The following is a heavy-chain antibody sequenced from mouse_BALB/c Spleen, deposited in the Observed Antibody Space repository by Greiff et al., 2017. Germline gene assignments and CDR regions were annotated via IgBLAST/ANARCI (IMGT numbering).Heavy chain of an antibody. CDR2: IFPGDGST. CDR3: ARSADGSSYDWFAY. D-gene: IGHD1-1*01. CDR1: GYTFTSYD. Sequence: VQLQQSGAELVKPGASVKLSCKASGYTFTSYDINWVRQRPEQGLEWIGWIFPGDGSTKYNEKFKGKATLTTDKSSSTAYMQLSRLTSEDSAVYYCARSADGSSYDWFAYWGQGTLVTVSA. J-gene: IGHJ3*01. V-gene: IGHV1S56*01.